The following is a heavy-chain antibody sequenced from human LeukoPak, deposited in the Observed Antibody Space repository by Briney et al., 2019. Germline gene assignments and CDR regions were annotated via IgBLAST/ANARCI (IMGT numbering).Heavy chain of an antibody. Sequence: SETLSLTCTVSGGSISSSSYYWGWIRQPPGKGLEWIGSIYYSGSTYYNPSLKSRVTISVDTSKNQFSLKLSSVTAADTAVYYCARVATCSGGSCLDFDYWGQGTLVTVSS. CDR2: IYYSGST. V-gene: IGHV4-39*01. CDR1: GGSISSSSYY. J-gene: IGHJ4*02. CDR3: ARVATCSGGSCLDFDY. D-gene: IGHD2-15*01.